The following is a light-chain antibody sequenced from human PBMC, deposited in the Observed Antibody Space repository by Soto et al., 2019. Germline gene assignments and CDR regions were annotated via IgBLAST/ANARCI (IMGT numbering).Light chain of an antibody. CDR2: AAS. V-gene: IGKV1-39*01. CDR1: QSISSD. Sequence: DIQMTQSPSSLSASVGDRVTITCRASQSISSDLNWYQQKPGKAPKLLIYAASSLQSGVPSRFSGSVSGTDFTLTISSLQPEDFATYYCQQSYSTPLTFGGGTKVEIK. CDR3: QQSYSTPLT. J-gene: IGKJ4*01.